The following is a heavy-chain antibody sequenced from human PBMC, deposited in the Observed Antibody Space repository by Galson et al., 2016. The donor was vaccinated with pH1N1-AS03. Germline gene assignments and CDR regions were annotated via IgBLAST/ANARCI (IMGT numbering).Heavy chain of an antibody. V-gene: IGHV1-69*13. Sequence: SVKVSCKASGYTFTNFGINWVRQAPGQGLEWMGGIIPILGTRHYAQRFQGRVTITADESTTTASMELSSLRFEDTAMYYCARDVSGSYGLDYWGQGTQVTVSS. D-gene: IGHD1-26*01. J-gene: IGHJ4*02. CDR2: IIPILGTR. CDR1: GYTFTNFG. CDR3: ARDVSGSYGLDY.